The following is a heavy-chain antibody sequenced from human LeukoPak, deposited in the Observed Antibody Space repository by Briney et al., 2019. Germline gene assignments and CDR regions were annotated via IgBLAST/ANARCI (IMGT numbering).Heavy chain of an antibody. V-gene: IGHV4-34*01. Sequence: SETLSLTCAVSGGSFSGYYWSWIRQPPARGLEWIGEINHSGSTNYNPSLKSRVTISVDTSKNQYSLKLSSVTAADTAVYYCARVQTSSWDVWGKGTTVTVSS. D-gene: IGHD6-13*01. J-gene: IGHJ6*04. CDR3: ARVQTSSWDV. CDR2: INHSGST. CDR1: GGSFSGYY.